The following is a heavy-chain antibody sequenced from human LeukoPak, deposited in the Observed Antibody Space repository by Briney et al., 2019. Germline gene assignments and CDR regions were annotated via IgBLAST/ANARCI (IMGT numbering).Heavy chain of an antibody. CDR1: GGSINTPNYY. CDR3: AKSNGSGLVDI. V-gene: IGHV4-39*07. D-gene: IGHD3-10*01. Sequence: SETLSLTCTVSGGSINTPNYYWGWIRQTPGKGLEWIGNIFYSGGTYYSPSLTSRVTISLDTSRNQFSLKLNSVTAADTAVYYCAKSNGSGLVDIWGQGTMVTVSS. J-gene: IGHJ3*02. CDR2: IFYSGGT.